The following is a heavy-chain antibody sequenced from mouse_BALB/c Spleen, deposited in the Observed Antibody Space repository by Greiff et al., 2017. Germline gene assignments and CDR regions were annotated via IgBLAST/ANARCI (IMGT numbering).Heavy chain of an antibody. CDR2: INPSTGYT. V-gene: IGHV1-7*01. Sequence: LQESGAELAKPGASVKMSCKASGYTFTSYWMHWVKQRPGQGLEWIGYINPSTGYTEYNQKFKDKATLTADKSSSTAYMQLSSLTSEDSAVYYCARRTGTQLNYFDYWGQGTTRTVSS. CDR1: GYTFTSYW. J-gene: IGHJ2*01. CDR3: ARRTGTQLNYFDY. D-gene: IGHD4-1*01.